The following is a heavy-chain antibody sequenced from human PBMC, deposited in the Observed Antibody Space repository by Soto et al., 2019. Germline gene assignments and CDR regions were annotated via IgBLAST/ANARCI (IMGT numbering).Heavy chain of an antibody. CDR1: GLSLSTPGVG. D-gene: IGHD6-6*01. J-gene: IGHJ3*01. Sequence: QITLKESGPTLVKPTQTLTLTCTFSGLSLSTPGVGVGWIRQPPGKALEWLAVIYWDDDKRYRPSLKSRLTIXXDXSXSQVVLTMTNMDPVDTATYYCTQSIAARPVLGAFDVWGQGTMVTVSS. CDR3: TQSIAARPVLGAFDV. V-gene: IGHV2-5*02. CDR2: IYWDDDK.